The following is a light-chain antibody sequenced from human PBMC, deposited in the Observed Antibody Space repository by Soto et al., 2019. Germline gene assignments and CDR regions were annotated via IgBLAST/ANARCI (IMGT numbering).Light chain of an antibody. V-gene: IGKV3-20*01. CDR1: RSVDRNH. CDR2: GAS. J-gene: IGKJ5*01. CDR3: QQYGTPRSVT. Sequence: VLKQWPGRLSLNTGEEATLSCRSIRSVDRNHLAWSQQKPGQPPRLIIYGASGRADGIPHRFSGSGFGTDFTLTISNVEPEDFAVYYCQQYGTPRSVTFGQGTRLEIK.